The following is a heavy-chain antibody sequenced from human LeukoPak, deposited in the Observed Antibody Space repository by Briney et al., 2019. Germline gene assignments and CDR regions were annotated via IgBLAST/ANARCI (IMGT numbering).Heavy chain of an antibody. Sequence: PGGSLRLSCAASGFTFSSYAMSWVRQAPGKGLEWVSAISGSGGSTYYADSVKGRFTISRDNSKNTLYLQMNSLRAEDTAVYYCAKDYSPYCSSTSCYTADYWGQGTLVTVSS. D-gene: IGHD2-2*02. J-gene: IGHJ4*02. CDR1: GFTFSSYA. V-gene: IGHV3-23*01. CDR2: ISGSGGST. CDR3: AKDYSPYCSSTSCYTADY.